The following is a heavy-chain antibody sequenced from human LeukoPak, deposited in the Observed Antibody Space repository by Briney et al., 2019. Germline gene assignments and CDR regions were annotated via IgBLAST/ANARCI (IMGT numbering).Heavy chain of an antibody. CDR1: GLAFSSYS. J-gene: IGHJ4*02. V-gene: IGHV3-21*01. Sequence: PGRSLRLSCAASGLAFSSYSMNWVRQAPRRGLEWGSSISSSSSYIYYADSVKGRFPISRDNAKNSLYLQMNSLKAEDTAVYYCARVYSVGLYYFDYWGQGTLVTVSS. CDR2: ISSSSSYI. D-gene: IGHD3/OR15-3a*01. CDR3: ARVYSVGLYYFDY.